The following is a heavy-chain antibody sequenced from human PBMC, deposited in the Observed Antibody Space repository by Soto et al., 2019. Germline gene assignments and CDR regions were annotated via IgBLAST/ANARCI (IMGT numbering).Heavy chain of an antibody. Sequence: GGSLRLSCAASGFTFSSYAMSWVRQAPGKGLEWVSAISGSGGSTYYADSVKGRFTTSRDNSKSTLYLQMNSLRAEDTAVYYCAKRQIYDILTGTFDYWGQGTLVTVSS. V-gene: IGHV3-23*01. CDR2: ISGSGGST. CDR1: GFTFSSYA. J-gene: IGHJ4*02. CDR3: AKRQIYDILTGTFDY. D-gene: IGHD3-9*01.